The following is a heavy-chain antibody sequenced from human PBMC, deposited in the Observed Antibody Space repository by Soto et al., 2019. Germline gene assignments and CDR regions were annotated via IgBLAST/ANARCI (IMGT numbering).Heavy chain of an antibody. Sequence: EAQLVESGGELVQPGGSLRLSCAASGFTFSSHGMSWVRQAPGKGLEWIAGLSRGGGSTYYADSVKGRFTISRDNSKNTLNLIMNRLRVEDTALYYCAKDGQFRTDGFDIWGQGTMVTVSS. D-gene: IGHD1-1*01. V-gene: IGHV3-23*04. CDR1: GFTFSSHG. CDR2: LSRGGGST. J-gene: IGHJ3*02. CDR3: AKDGQFRTDGFDI.